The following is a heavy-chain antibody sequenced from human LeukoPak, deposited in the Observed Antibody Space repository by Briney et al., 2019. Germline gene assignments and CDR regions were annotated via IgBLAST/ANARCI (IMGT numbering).Heavy chain of an antibody. CDR3: ARDPVIAPRPVFDS. CDR2: ISSSSSYI. J-gene: IGHJ4*02. CDR1: GFTFSSYS. Sequence: PGGSLRLSCAASGFTFSSYSMNWVRQAPGKGLEWVSSISSSSSYIYYADSVKGRFTISRDNAKNSLYLQINSLRAEDTAVHYCARDPVIAPRPVFDSWGQGTLVTVSS. D-gene: IGHD6-6*01. V-gene: IGHV3-21*01.